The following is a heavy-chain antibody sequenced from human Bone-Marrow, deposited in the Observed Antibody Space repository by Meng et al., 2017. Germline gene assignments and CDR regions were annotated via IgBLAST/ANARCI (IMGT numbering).Heavy chain of an antibody. CDR1: GFTFSSYY. V-gene: IGHV3-11*01. Sequence: GESLKISCAASGFTFSSYYMSWIRQAPGKGLEWVSYISSGGSTIYYADSVKGRFTISRDNAKNSLYLQMHSLRAEDTAVYYYASHIMVRGADDYWGQGTLVTVSS. CDR2: ISSGGSTI. D-gene: IGHD3-10*01. CDR3: ASHIMVRGADDY. J-gene: IGHJ4*02.